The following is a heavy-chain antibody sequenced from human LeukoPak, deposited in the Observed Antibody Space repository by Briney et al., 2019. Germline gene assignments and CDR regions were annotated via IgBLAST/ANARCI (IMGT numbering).Heavy chain of an antibody. CDR3: ARDRGYSSFDY. J-gene: IGHJ4*02. D-gene: IGHD6-19*01. CDR1: EFIFRNYE. Sequence: PGGSLRLSCTTSEFIFRNYEMNWVRQAPGKGLEWVSYISNSGTTKYYADSVKGRFTISRDNADNSLYLQMNSLRAEDTAVYYCARDRGYSSFDYWGQGTLVTVSS. CDR2: ISNSGTTK. V-gene: IGHV3-48*03.